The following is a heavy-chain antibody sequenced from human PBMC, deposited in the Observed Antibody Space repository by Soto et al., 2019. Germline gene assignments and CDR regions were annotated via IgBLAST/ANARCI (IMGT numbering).Heavy chain of an antibody. Sequence: SETLSLTCTVSGGSISSYYWSWIRQPPGKGLEWIGYIYYSGSTNYNPSLKSRVTISVDTSKNQFSLKLSSVTAADTAVYYCARERYGDYRFGAFDIWGQGTMVTVSS. D-gene: IGHD4-17*01. CDR2: IYYSGST. CDR1: GGSISSYY. CDR3: ARERYGDYRFGAFDI. V-gene: IGHV4-59*01. J-gene: IGHJ3*02.